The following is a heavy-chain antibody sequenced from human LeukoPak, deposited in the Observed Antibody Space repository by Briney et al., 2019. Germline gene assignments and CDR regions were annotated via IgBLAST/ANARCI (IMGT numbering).Heavy chain of an antibody. D-gene: IGHD3-10*01. V-gene: IGHV3-66*01. CDR2: IYSGGST. CDR1: GFTVSSNY. Sequence: PGGSLRLSCAASGFTVSSNYMTWVRQAPGKGLKWVSVIYSGGSTYYEGSVKGRFTTSRDNSKNTLYLQMSSLRVEDTAVYYCAKEGEGGYFDYWGQGTLVTVSS. CDR3: AKEGEGGYFDY. J-gene: IGHJ4*02.